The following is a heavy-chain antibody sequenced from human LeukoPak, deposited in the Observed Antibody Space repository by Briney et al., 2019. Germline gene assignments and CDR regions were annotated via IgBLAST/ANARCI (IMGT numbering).Heavy chain of an antibody. V-gene: IGHV3-30*02. CDR3: AKREGGSPNWFDP. J-gene: IGHJ5*02. CDR1: GLTFSNYG. D-gene: IGHD1-26*01. CDR2: IRFDGSNK. Sequence: GGSLRLSXAASGLTFSNYGMHWVRQTPGKGLEWVAFIRFDGSNKYYADSVKGRFTISRDNSKNTLYLKMNSLRTEDSAVYYCAKREGGSPNWFDPWGQGTLVTVSS.